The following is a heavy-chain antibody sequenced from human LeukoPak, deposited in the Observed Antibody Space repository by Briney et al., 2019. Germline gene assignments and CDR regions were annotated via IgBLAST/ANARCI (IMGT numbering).Heavy chain of an antibody. Sequence: ASVKVSCKASGYAFTSYYMHWVRQAPGQGLEWMGIINPSGGSTSYAQKFQGRVTMTRDTSTSTVYMELSSLRSEDTAVYYCASHGMATTRQFDYWGQGTLVTVSS. V-gene: IGHV1-46*01. D-gene: IGHD5-24*01. CDR3: ASHGMATTRQFDY. CDR2: INPSGGST. CDR1: GYAFTSYY. J-gene: IGHJ4*02.